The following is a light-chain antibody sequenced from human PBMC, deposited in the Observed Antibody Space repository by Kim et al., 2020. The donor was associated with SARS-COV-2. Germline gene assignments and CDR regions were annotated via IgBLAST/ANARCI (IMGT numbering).Light chain of an antibody. Sequence: SPGERATRSWRASQSVGSNLAWYQQKPGQAPRLLIYGASTRATGIPARFSGSGSGTEFTLTISSLQSEDFAVYYCQQYNNWPPLTFGGGTKVDIK. V-gene: IGKV3-15*01. CDR2: GAS. CDR3: QQYNNWPPLT. J-gene: IGKJ4*01. CDR1: QSVGSN.